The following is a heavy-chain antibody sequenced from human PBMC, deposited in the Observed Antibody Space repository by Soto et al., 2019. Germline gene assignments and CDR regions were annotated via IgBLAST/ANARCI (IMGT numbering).Heavy chain of an antibody. V-gene: IGHV3-7*01. D-gene: IGHD1-26*01. Sequence: PGGSLRLSCAASGLTFSSYWMSLVRQAPGKGLEWVANIKQDGSEKYYVDSVKGRFTISRDNAKNSLYLQMNSLRAEDTAVYYCARDYVGATWYYYYYGMDVWGQGTTVTVSS. CDR2: IKQDGSEK. CDR1: GLTFSSYW. CDR3: ARDYVGATWYYYYYGMDV. J-gene: IGHJ6*02.